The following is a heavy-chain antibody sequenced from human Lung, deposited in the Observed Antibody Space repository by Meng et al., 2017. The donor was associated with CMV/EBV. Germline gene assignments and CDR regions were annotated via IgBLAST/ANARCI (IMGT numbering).Heavy chain of an antibody. V-gene: IGHV1-18*01. J-gene: IGHJ4*02. CDR2: FVNYVDT. CDR3: ASGTPGRSYCDY. CDR1: GYTFGSYG. D-gene: IGHD2-15*01. Sequence: QVHLLEAGPGVKEPGASGRVSCKASGYTFGSYGICWVRQAPGQGLEWMGWFVNYVDTYPAPKFQGRVTMTTDTHTNTAFMELRSLTSDDTAVYYCASGTPGRSYCDYWGQGTLVTGSS.